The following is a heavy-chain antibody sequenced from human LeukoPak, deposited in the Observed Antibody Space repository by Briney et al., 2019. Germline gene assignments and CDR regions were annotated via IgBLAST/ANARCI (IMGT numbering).Heavy chain of an antibody. J-gene: IGHJ3*02. CDR1: GGSISSYY. D-gene: IGHD6-13*01. CDR3: ARLTSAAGVWAFDI. Sequence: SETLSLTCTVSGGSISSYYWTWIRQPAGKGLEWIGYIYYSGSTSYSPSLRSRVTILVDTSKNQFSLKLSSVTAADTAVYFCARLTSAAGVWAFDIWGQGTMVTVSS. V-gene: IGHV4-59*08. CDR2: IYYSGST.